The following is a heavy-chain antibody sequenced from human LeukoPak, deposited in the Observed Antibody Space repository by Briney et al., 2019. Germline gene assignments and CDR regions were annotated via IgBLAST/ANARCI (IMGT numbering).Heavy chain of an antibody. V-gene: IGHV3-9*01. J-gene: IGHJ4*02. CDR2: ISWNSGSI. CDR3: AKDRYPRLRLGELSFDY. Sequence: GGSLRLSCAASGFTFDDYAMHWVRQAPGKGLEWVSGISWNSGSIGYADSVKGRFTTSRDNAKNSLYLQMNSLRAEDTALYYCAKDRYPRLRLGELSFDYWGQGTLVTVSS. D-gene: IGHD3-16*02. CDR1: GFTFDDYA.